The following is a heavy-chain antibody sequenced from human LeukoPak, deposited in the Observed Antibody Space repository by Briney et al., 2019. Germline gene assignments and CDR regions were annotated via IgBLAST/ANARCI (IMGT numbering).Heavy chain of an antibody. Sequence: VASLILSGAASGFSCSDFNMNCVREAPGLGLEWLSYITRSSSPIYYANSVKGRFTISRDNAKNSLYLQMNSLRAEDTAVYYCARDNAGYDYWGQGTLVTVSS. CDR3: ARDNAGYDY. J-gene: IGHJ4*02. CDR2: ITRSSSPI. D-gene: IGHD5-12*01. CDR1: GFSCSDFN. V-gene: IGHV3-48*01.